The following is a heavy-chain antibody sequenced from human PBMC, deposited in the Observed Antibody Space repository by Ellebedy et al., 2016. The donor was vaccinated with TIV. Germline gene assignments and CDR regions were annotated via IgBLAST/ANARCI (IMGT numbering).Heavy chain of an antibody. J-gene: IGHJ4*02. CDR2: INPRGGST. V-gene: IGHV1-46*01. CDR1: GYTFTSYY. CDR3: ARVDDSGYDSGSFDY. Sequence: ASVKVSXKASGYTFTSYYMHWVRQAPGQGLEWMGVINPRGGSTRYAQKFQGRVTMTRDTPTSTVYMELSSLRSEDTAVYYCARVDDSGYDSGSFDYWGQGTLVTVSS. D-gene: IGHD5-12*01.